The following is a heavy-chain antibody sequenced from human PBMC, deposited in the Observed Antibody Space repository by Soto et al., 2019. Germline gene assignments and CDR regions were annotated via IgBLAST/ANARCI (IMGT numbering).Heavy chain of an antibody. V-gene: IGHV1-69*06. Sequence: QVQLVQSGAEVRKPGSSVKVSCKASGDTFSSYAISWVRQAPGQGLEWMGGIVPFIGTTNYAQNFQGRVTITADKSTSTTYMELPSLRSEDTAVYYCARGGFSSSWRFDYWGQGALVTVSS. CDR1: GDTFSSYA. CDR3: ARGGFSSSWRFDY. J-gene: IGHJ4*02. D-gene: IGHD6-13*01. CDR2: IVPFIGTT.